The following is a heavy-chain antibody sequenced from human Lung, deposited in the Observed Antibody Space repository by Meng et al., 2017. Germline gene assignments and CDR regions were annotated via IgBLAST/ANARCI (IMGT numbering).Heavy chain of an antibody. CDR3: TGVGHKNWFDS. CDR2: TYYRSKWYS. Sequence: HLQQLGHEPGTPSQTLSLTCAMSCDSSSLNRASLNWIRQSPSRGLEWLGRTYYRSKWYSDFATSVRSRITINADTSKNQFSLQLNSLTPEDTAVYYCTGVGHKNWFDSWGQGTLVTVSS. CDR1: CDSSSLNRAS. D-gene: IGHD2-21*01. J-gene: IGHJ5*01. V-gene: IGHV6-1*01.